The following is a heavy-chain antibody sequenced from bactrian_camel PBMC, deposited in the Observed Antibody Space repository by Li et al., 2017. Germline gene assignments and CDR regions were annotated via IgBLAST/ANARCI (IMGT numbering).Heavy chain of an antibody. CDR2: VYVNGRGT. D-gene: IGHD2*01. J-gene: IGHJ4*01. CDR1: RFSFTKYY. V-gene: IGHV3S5*01. Sequence: HVQLVESGGGLVQPGGSLRLSCTASRFSFTKYYMTWVRQVPGKGLEWVSAVYVNGRGTGYADSVKGRFTISRDKGQDTVYLQLNSLKPEDTAMYSCQPTTTCSHPYLLGQGTQVTVS.